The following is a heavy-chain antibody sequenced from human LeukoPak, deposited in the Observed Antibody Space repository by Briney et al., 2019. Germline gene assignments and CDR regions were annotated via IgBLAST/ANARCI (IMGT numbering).Heavy chain of an antibody. CDR3: AKDPGYCSSTSCYRNWFDP. CDR1: GFTFSSYG. CDR2: IRYDGSNK. Sequence: PGGSLRLSCAASGFTFSSYGMHWVRQAPGKGLEWVAFIRYDGSNKYYADSVKGRFTISRDNSKNTLYLQMNSLRAEDTAVYYCAKDPGYCSSTSCYRNWFDPWGQGTLVTVSS. D-gene: IGHD2-2*01. V-gene: IGHV3-30*02. J-gene: IGHJ5*02.